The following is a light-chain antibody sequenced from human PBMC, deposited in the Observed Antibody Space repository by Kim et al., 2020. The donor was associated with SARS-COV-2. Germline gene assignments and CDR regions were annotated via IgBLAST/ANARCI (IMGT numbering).Light chain of an antibody. J-gene: IGKJ1*01. CDR2: GAS. Sequence: SPGERATLSCRASQSVSSSYLAWYQQKPGQAPRPLIYGASSRATGIPDRFSGSGSGTDFTLTISRLEPEDFAVYYCQQYGSSPRTFGQGTKVDIK. V-gene: IGKV3-20*01. CDR1: QSVSSSY. CDR3: QQYGSSPRT.